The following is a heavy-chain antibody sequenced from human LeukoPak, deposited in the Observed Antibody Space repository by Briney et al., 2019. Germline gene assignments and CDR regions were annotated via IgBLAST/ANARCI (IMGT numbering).Heavy chain of an antibody. CDR2: IYTSGST. Sequence: SETLSLTCTVSGGSISSGSYYWSWIRQPAGKGLEWIGRIYTSGSTNYNPSLKSRVTISVDTSKNQFSLKLSSVTAADTAVYYCARILGTARHYYYYYMDVWGKGTTVTVSS. V-gene: IGHV4-61*02. CDR3: ARILGTARHYYYYYMDV. J-gene: IGHJ6*03. CDR1: GGSISSGSYY.